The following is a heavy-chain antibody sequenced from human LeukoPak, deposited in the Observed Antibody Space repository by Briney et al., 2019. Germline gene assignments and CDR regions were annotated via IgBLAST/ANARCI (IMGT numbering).Heavy chain of an antibody. CDR2: IYYSGST. J-gene: IGHJ3*02. V-gene: IGHV4-59*08. D-gene: IGHD2-15*01. CDR1: GGSISSYY. CDR3: ARQGCSGGSCYSPDNRYAFDI. Sequence: SETLSLTCTVSGGSISSYYWSWIRQPPGKGLEWIGYIYYSGSTNYNPSLKSRVTISVDTSKNQFSLKLSSVTAADTAVYYCARQGCSGGSCYSPDNRYAFDIWGQGTMVTVSS.